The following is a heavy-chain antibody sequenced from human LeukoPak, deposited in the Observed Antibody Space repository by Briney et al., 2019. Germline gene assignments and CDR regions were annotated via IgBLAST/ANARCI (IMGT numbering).Heavy chain of an antibody. Sequence: PGGSLRLSCAASGFTFSDHYMDWVRQAPGKGLEWISHISSGGNTEYYVDSVRGRFTMSRDNAKNLLFLQMSSLRAEDTAVYYCARDTVNGPFVISLDYWGQGALVSVSS. V-gene: IGHV3-11*04. J-gene: IGHJ4*02. D-gene: IGHD2-8*01. CDR1: GFTFSDHY. CDR2: ISSGGNTE. CDR3: ARDTVNGPFVISLDY.